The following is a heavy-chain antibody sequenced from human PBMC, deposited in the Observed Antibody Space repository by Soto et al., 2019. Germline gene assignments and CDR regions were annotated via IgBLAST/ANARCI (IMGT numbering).Heavy chain of an antibody. V-gene: IGHV4-34*01. CDR2: INHSGST. Sequence: SETLSLTCAVYGGSFSGYYWSWIRQPPGKGLEWIGEINHSGSTNYNPSLKSRVTISVDTSKNQFSLKLSSVTAADTAVYYCASLTGDHRNYWGQGTLVTVSS. CDR1: GGSFSGYY. J-gene: IGHJ4*02. CDR3: ASLTGDHRNY. D-gene: IGHD7-27*01.